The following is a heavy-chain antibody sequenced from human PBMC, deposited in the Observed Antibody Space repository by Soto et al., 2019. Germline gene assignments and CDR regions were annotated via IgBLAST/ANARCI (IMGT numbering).Heavy chain of an antibody. CDR2: IYWDDDK. Sequence: SGPTLVNPTQTLTLTCTFSGFSLSTSGVGVGWIRQPPGKALEWLALIYWDDDKRYSPSLKSRLTITKDTSKNQVVLTMTNMDPVDTATYYCAHSGNWVLAQDYGDYVGVLESGQSDAFDIWGQGTMVTVSS. D-gene: IGHD4-17*01. CDR3: AHSGNWVLAQDYGDYVGVLESGQSDAFDI. V-gene: IGHV2-5*02. CDR1: GFSLSTSGVG. J-gene: IGHJ3*02.